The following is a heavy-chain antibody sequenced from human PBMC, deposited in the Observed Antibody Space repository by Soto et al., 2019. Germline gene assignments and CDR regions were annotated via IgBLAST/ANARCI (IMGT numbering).Heavy chain of an antibody. V-gene: IGHV1-8*01. Sequence: ASVKVSCKASGYTFTSYDINWVRQATGQGLEWMGWMNPNSGNTGYAQKFQGRVTMTRKTSISTAYMELSSLRSEDTAVYYCARAAVRGVKVDYWGQGTLVTVSS. CDR3: ARAAVRGVKVDY. CDR1: GYTFTSYD. J-gene: IGHJ4*02. D-gene: IGHD3-10*01. CDR2: MNPNSGNT.